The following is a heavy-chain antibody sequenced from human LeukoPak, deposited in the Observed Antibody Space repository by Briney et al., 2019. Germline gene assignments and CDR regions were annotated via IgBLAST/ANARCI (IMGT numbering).Heavy chain of an antibody. Sequence: GGSLRLSCAASGFTFGNYPMSWVRQAPGKGLEWVSVVSANGISTLYADSVKGRFTISRDNSKNTLYLQMNSLRAEDTAVYYCARDSPYFDYWGQGTLVTVSS. CDR3: ARDSPYFDY. J-gene: IGHJ4*02. V-gene: IGHV3-23*01. CDR1: GFTFGNYP. CDR2: VSANGIST.